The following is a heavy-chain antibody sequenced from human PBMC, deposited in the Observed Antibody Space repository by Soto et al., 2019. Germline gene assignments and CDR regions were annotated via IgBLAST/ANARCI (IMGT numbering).Heavy chain of an antibody. Sequence: GSLRLSCAASGFTFSSYGMHWVLRAPGKGLEWVAVISYDGSNKYYADSVKGRFTISRDNSKNTLYLQMNSLRAEDTAVYYCAKEGPYGSGSYYPGPFDYWGQGTLVTVSS. CDR1: GFTFSSYG. J-gene: IGHJ4*02. V-gene: IGHV3-30*18. CDR2: ISYDGSNK. CDR3: AKEGPYGSGSYYPGPFDY. D-gene: IGHD3-10*01.